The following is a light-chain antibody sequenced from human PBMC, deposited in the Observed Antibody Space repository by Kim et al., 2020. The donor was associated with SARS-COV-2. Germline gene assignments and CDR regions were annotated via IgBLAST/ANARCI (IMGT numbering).Light chain of an antibody. CDR2: GNS. V-gene: IGLV1-40*01. CDR1: KSNIGAGYE. J-gene: IGLJ1*01. CDR3: QSYDSSLSGYV. Sequence: RVSISCTGSKSNIGAGYEVHWYQQVPGTAPKLLIFGNSNRPSGVPDRFSGSKSGTSASLAITGLQAEDETEYYCQSYDSSLSGYVFGTGTKVTVL.